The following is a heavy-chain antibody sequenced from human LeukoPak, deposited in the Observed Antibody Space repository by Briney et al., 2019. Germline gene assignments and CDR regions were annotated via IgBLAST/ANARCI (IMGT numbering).Heavy chain of an antibody. D-gene: IGHD4-17*01. CDR2: INPISGGT. V-gene: IGHV1-2*06. Sequence: ASVKVSCTASGYTFTGYYMHWVRQAPRQGLEWMGLINPISGGTNYAQKFQGRVTMTRDTSISTAYMELSRLRSDDTAVYYCARPFYGDYDNWFDPWGQGTLVTVSS. CDR1: GYTFTGYY. J-gene: IGHJ5*02. CDR3: ARPFYGDYDNWFDP.